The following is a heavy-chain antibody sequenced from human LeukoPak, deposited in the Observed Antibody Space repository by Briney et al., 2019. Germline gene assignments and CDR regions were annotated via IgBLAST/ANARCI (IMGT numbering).Heavy chain of an antibody. D-gene: IGHD3-3*01. V-gene: IGHV3-33*06. CDR2: IWYDGSNK. CDR1: GFTFSSYG. CDR3: AKEGYYDFWSGPLDY. J-gene: IGHJ4*02. Sequence: GGSLRLSCAASGFTFSSYGMHWVRQAPGTGLESVAVIWYDGSNKYYADSVKGRFTISRDNSKNTLYLQMNSLRAEDTAVYYCAKEGYYDFWSGPLDYWGQGTLVTVFS.